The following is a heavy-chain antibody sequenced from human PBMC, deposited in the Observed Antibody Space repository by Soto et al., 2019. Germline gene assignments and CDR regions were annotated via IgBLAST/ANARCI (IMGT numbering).Heavy chain of an antibody. Sequence: EVQLLESGGGLVQPGGSLRLSCAASGFIFSTYAMNWVRQAPGKGLELVASIDQSGGTAYYAESVRGRFAIPRDNSINTLYLQMSSLRAEDTALYYCAHPRGYGVFDAVDIWGQGTMVTVSS. V-gene: IGHV3-23*01. CDR2: IDQSGGTA. CDR3: AHPRGYGVFDAVDI. D-gene: IGHD4-17*01. CDR1: GFIFSTYA. J-gene: IGHJ3*02.